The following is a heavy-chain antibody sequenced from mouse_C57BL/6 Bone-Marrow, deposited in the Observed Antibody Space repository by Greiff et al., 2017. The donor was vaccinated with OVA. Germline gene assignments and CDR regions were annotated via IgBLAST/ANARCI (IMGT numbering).Heavy chain of an antibody. CDR2: ISSGGSYT. CDR3: ARLWYYWYFDV. CDR1: GFTFSSYG. Sequence: EVQLQQSGGDLVKPGGSLKLSCAASGFTFSSYGMSWVRQTPDKRLEWVATISSGGSYTYYPDSVKGRFTISRDNAKNTLYLQMSSLKSEDTAMYYCARLWYYWYFDVWGTGTTVTVSS. J-gene: IGHJ1*03. V-gene: IGHV5-6*01. D-gene: IGHD2-1*01.